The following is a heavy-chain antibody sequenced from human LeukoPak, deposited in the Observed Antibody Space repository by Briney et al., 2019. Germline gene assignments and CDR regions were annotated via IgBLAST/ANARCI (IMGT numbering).Heavy chain of an antibody. Sequence: GGSLRLSCAASGFTFSSYAMSWVRQAPGKGLEWVSAISGSGGSTYYADSVKGRFTISRDNSKNTLYLQMNSLRAEDTAVYYCAKGEDSSGYYSDFDYWGQGTLVTVSS. CDR3: AKGEDSSGYYSDFDY. CDR1: GFTFSSYA. V-gene: IGHV3-23*01. J-gene: IGHJ4*02. CDR2: ISGSGGST. D-gene: IGHD3-22*01.